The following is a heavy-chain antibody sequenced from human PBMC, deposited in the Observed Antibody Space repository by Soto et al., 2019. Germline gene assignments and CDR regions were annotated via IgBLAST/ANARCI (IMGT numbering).Heavy chain of an antibody. CDR2: IYYSGST. CDR1: GGSISSGGYY. Sequence: QVQLQESGPGLVKPSQTLSLTCTVSGGSISSGGYYWSWIRQHPGKGLEWIGYIYYSGSTYYNPSPKSRVTISVDTSKNPFSLKLSSVTAADTAVYYCARGRSSTSPYPIGYWGQGTLVTVSS. CDR3: ARGRSSTSPYPIGY. V-gene: IGHV4-31*03. D-gene: IGHD2-2*01. J-gene: IGHJ4*02.